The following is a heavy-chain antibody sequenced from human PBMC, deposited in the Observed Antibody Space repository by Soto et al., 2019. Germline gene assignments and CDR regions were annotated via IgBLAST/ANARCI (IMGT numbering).Heavy chain of an antibody. V-gene: IGHV4-59*01. CDR2: IYYSGST. J-gene: IGHJ6*02. CDR1: GGSISSYY. Sequence: SETLSLTCTVSGGSISSYYWSWIRQPPGKGLEWIGYIYYSGSTNYNPSLKSRVTISVDTSKNQFSLKLSSVTAADTAVYYCARVSLSPYYYYGMDVWGQGTTVTSP. CDR3: ARVSLSPYYYYGMDV.